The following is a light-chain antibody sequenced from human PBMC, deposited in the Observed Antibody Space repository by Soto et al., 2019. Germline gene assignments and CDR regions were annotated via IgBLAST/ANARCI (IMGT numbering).Light chain of an antibody. CDR1: QSISSW. J-gene: IGKJ1*01. CDR2: KAS. V-gene: IGKV1-5*03. CDR3: QQYNANWT. Sequence: DIQMTQSPSSLSASVGDRVTITCRASQSISSWLAWYQQTPGKAPRLLIYKASNLESVAPSRFSGSGSGTEFTLTISRLQPDDSAAYYCQQYNANWTCGQGTKV.